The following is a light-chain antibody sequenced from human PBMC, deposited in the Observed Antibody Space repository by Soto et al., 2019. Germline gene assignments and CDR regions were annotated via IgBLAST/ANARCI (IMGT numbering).Light chain of an antibody. CDR2: GAS. CDR3: QQYNNWSLT. CDR1: QSVSSN. J-gene: IGKJ4*01. Sequence: EIVMTQSPATLSVSPGERATLSCRASQSVSSNLAWYQQKPGQAPRLLIYGASTRNTGIPARFSGSGSGTEFTLTISSLQSEDVAVYYCQQYNNWSLTFGGGTKVEIK. V-gene: IGKV3-15*01.